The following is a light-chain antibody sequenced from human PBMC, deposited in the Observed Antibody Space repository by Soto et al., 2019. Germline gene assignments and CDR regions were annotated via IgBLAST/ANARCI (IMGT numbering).Light chain of an antibody. V-gene: IGKV3-20*01. CDR2: GAS. CDR3: LQHDDSPFP. J-gene: IGKJ3*01. CDR1: QTIRSNF. Sequence: EIVLTQSPGALSLSPGERATLSCRASQTIRSNFLAWYQHKPGQAPRLLIYGASTKATGIPDRFSGSGSGTEFTLTISSLEPEDFAVYFCLQHDDSPFPVGPGTKVDI.